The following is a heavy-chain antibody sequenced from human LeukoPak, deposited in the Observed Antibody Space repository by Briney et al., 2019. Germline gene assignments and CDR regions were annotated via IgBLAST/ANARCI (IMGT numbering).Heavy chain of an antibody. J-gene: IGHJ6*03. CDR2: INPSGGST. V-gene: IGHV1-46*01. D-gene: IGHD4-17*01. CDR1: GYTFTSYY. CDR3: ARDWSGDPSQGYYMDV. Sequence: GASVKVSCKASGYTFTSYYMHWVRQAPGQGLEWMGIINPSGGSTSYAQKFQGRVTMSVDTSKNQFSLKLSSVTAADTAVYYCARDWSGDPSQGYYMDVWGKGTTVTVSS.